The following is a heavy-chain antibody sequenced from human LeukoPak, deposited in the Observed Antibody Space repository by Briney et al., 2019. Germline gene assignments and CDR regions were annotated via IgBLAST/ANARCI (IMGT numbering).Heavy chain of an antibody. J-gene: IGHJ4*02. CDR1: GYTFTSYG. CDR2: ISAYNGNT. D-gene: IGHD3-16*02. V-gene: IGHV1-18*01. Sequence: ASVKVSCKASGYTFTSYGISWVRQAPGRGLEWMGWISAYNGNTNYAQKLQGRVTMTTDTSTSTAYMELRSLRSDDTAVYYCARARLGELSDDYWGQGTLVTVSS. CDR3: ARARLGELSDDY.